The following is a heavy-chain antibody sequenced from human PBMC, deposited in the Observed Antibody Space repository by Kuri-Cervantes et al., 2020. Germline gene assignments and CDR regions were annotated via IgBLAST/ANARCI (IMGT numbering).Heavy chain of an antibody. V-gene: IGHV3-33*01. Sequence: GGSLRLSCAASGFTFSTFGIHWVRQAPGKGLEWVAVIWYDGSNKYYADSVKGRFTISRDNSKNTLYLQMNSLRAEDTAVYYCARATLAGSFSGMDVWGQGTTVTVSS. J-gene: IGHJ6*02. CDR2: IWYDGSNK. CDR1: GFTFSTFG. CDR3: ARATLAGSFSGMDV. D-gene: IGHD3-10*01.